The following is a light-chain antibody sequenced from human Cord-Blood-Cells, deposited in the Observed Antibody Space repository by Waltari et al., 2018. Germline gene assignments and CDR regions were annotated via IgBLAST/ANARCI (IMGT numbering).Light chain of an antibody. CDR2: NAS. J-gene: IGKJ2*03. V-gene: IGKV1-5*03. CDR3: QQYNNNYYS. Sequence: DIQMNQSPSTLSASVGDRVTITCRASQSISSWLAWYQQKPGKAPKLLIYNASSLESGVPSRSISGSAGREVSLTIISLLPDDFSAYYCQQYNNNYYSFGQGTKLEIK. CDR1: QSISSW.